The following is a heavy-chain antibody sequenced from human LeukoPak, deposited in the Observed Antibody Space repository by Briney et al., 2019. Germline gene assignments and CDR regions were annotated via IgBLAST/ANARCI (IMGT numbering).Heavy chain of an antibody. CDR3: ARDLPDLYSSGWTSFDY. Sequence: GGSLRLSCAASGFTFSSYSMNWVRQAPGKGLEWVSYISSSSSTIYYADSVKGRFTISRDNAKNSLYLQMNSLRAEDTAVYYCARDLPDLYSSGWTSFDYWSQGTLVTVSS. CDR2: ISSSSSTI. D-gene: IGHD6-19*01. J-gene: IGHJ4*02. CDR1: GFTFSSYS. V-gene: IGHV3-48*01.